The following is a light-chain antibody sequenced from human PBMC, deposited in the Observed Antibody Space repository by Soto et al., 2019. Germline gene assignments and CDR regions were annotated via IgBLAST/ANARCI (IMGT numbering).Light chain of an antibody. CDR2: AAS. CDR3: LQHRTYPWT. V-gene: IGKV1-17*01. J-gene: IGKJ1*01. Sequence: DIQMTQSPSSLSTSVGDRVTITCRASQGLGNDLVWYQQKPGEAPKRLIHAASTLQSGVPSRFSGSGSGTEFTLTISSLHPEDFATYYCLQHRTYPWTFGQGTKVDIK. CDR1: QGLGND.